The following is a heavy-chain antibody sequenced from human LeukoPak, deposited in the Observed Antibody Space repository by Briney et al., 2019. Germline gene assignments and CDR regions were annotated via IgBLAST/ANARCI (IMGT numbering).Heavy chain of an antibody. J-gene: IGHJ6*04. CDR2: TSSSGSTI. CDR3: ARVPTGAVAGVFLMDV. D-gene: IGHD4-11*01. Sequence: GGSLRLSCAASGFTFSSYEMNWVRQAPGKGLEWVSYTSSSGSTIYYADSVKGRFTISRDNAKNSLYLQMNSLRAEDTAVYYCARVPTGAVAGVFLMDVWGKGTTVTVSS. CDR1: GFTFSSYE. V-gene: IGHV3-48*03.